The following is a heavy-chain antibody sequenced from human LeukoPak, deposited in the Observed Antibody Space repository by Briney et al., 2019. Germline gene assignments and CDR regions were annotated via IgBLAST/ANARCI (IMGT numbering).Heavy chain of an antibody. J-gene: IGHJ6*04. CDR3: ARDQGTIYYGMDV. CDR1: GFTFSSYW. Sequence: GGSLRLSCAASGFTFSSYWMSWVRQAPGKGLAWVASIKQDGSEKYYVDPVKGGFTISRDNAKNSLYLQMNSLRAEDTAVYYCARDQGTIYYGMDVWGKGTTATVS. D-gene: IGHD2-2*01. V-gene: IGHV3-7*03. CDR2: IKQDGSEK.